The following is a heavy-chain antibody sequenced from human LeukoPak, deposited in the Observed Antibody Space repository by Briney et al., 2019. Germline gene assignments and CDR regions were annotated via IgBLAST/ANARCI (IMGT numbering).Heavy chain of an antibody. V-gene: IGHV3-21*01. CDR3: ARGPYDSRSYWEYYYDY. D-gene: IGHD3-22*01. CDR2: ISGSSIYI. CDR1: GFTFSTYS. J-gene: IGHJ4*02. Sequence: PGGSLSLSCAASGFTFSTYSMNWVRQAPGKGLEWVSSISGSSIYIYYADSVKGRFTITRDNSKNTLCLQMNNLRPEDTAVYYCARGPYDSRSYWEYYYDYWGQGTQVTVSS.